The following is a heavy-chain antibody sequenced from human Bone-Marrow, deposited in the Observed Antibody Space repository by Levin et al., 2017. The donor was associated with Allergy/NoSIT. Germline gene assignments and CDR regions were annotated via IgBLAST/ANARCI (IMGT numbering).Heavy chain of an antibody. CDR1: GYTFTDYY. V-gene: IGHV1-46*01. Sequence: GESLKISCKASGYTFTDYYIHWVRQAPGQGFECMGIINPNGGSTTYTQKFQGRVIMTTDTSTSTVYLELSSLGPEDTAVYYCARGLEGLAVAGSNYWGQGTLVTVTS. D-gene: IGHD6-19*01. CDR2: INPNGGST. J-gene: IGHJ4*02. CDR3: ARGLEGLAVAGSNY.